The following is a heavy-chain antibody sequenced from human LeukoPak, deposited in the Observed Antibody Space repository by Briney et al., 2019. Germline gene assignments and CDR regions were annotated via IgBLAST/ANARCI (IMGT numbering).Heavy chain of an antibody. V-gene: IGHV3-7*04. J-gene: IGHJ4*02. CDR3: GRGGGSNYYDSSGYYPLKT. CDR2: IKQDGSEK. D-gene: IGHD3-22*01. Sequence: GGSLRLSCAASGFTFSSYWMSWVRQAPGKGLEWVANIKQDGSEKYYVDSVKGRFTISRDNAKNSLYLQMNSLRAEDTAVYYGGRGGGSNYYDSSGYYPLKTWGQGTLVTVSS. CDR1: GFTFSSYW.